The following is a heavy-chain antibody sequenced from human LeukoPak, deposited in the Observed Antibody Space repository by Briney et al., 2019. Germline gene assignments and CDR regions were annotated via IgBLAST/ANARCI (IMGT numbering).Heavy chain of an antibody. Sequence: PSQTLSLTCTVSGGSISSGGYYWSWIRQPPGKGLEWIGYIYHSGSTYYNPSLKSRVTISVDRSKNQFSLKLSSVTAADTAVYYCARDAIGLVVNDPWGQGTLVTVSS. V-gene: IGHV4-30-2*01. CDR2: IYHSGST. CDR3: ARDAIGLVVNDP. D-gene: IGHD2-21*01. J-gene: IGHJ5*02. CDR1: GGSISSGGYY.